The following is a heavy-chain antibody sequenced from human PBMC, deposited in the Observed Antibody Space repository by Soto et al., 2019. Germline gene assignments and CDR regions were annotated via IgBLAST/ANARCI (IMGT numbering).Heavy chain of an antibody. CDR3: AMGYNYGSLDY. D-gene: IGHD5-18*01. Sequence: PSATLSLTCIVSGCSISSYYWSWIRQTPGKGLEWIGYIYYSGSTNYNPSLKSRVTISVDTSKNQFSLKLSSVTAADTAVYYCAMGYNYGSLDYWGQGTLVTVS. CDR2: IYYSGST. CDR1: GCSISSYY. J-gene: IGHJ4*02. V-gene: IGHV4-59*01.